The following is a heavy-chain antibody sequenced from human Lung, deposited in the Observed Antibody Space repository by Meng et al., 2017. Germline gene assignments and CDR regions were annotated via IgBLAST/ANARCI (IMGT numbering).Heavy chain of an antibody. D-gene: IGHD5-18*01. CDR2: IKQDGSEE. J-gene: IGHJ6*02. CDR1: GFTLSSYW. CDR3: AREGVLQLWFTFYYYYGMDV. V-gene: IGHV3-7*01. Sequence: GESLKIPRAASGFTLSSYWMSWVRQAPGKGLEWVANIKQDGSEEYYVDSVKGRFTISRDNAKNSLYLQMNSLRAEDTAVYYCAREGVLQLWFTFYYYYGMDVWGQGTTVTVSS.